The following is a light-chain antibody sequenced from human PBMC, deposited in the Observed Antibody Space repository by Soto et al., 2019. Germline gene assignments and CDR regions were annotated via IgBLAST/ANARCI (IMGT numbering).Light chain of an antibody. J-gene: IGLJ1*01. CDR3: QSYDSRLSDYV. Sequence: PPPSMSRGPRQRDSIPCPGRSSNIGAGYDVHSYQQLPGTAPRLLINANTNRPSGVPDRFSGSKSGTSASLAISGLQAEDEGDYFCQSYDSRLSDYVFGTRTKVTVL. CDR1: SSNIGAGYD. V-gene: IGLV1-40*01. CDR2: ANT.